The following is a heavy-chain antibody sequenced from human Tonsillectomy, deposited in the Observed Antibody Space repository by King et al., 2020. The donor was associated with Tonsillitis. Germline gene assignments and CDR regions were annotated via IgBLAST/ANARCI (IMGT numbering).Heavy chain of an antibody. CDR2: IQQDGSEK. Sequence: VQLVESGGGLVQPGGSLRLSCAASGFTFSSYWMSWVRQAPGKGLEWVANIQQDGSEKDYVDSVRGRFSISRDNAKNSLYLQMNSLRAEDTAVYYCARPRFGAVPRPYFDSWGQGTLVTVSS. CDR3: ARPRFGAVPRPYFDS. CDR1: GFTFSSYW. V-gene: IGHV3-7*01. J-gene: IGHJ4*02. D-gene: IGHD3-3*01.